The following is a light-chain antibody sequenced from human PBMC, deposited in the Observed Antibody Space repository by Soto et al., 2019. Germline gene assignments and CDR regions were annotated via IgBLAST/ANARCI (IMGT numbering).Light chain of an antibody. CDR3: QLYKDWPLT. V-gene: IGKV3-15*01. Sequence: IVMSQSPVALSVSPGERATRSCSASQRVSSHLASYQQKPRQAPSLLIYGAFTRATGVPARFSGTGSGTEFTLTITCLQSEDFAIYYSQLYKDWPLTFGQGTKVDIK. CDR2: GAF. CDR1: QRVSSH. J-gene: IGKJ1*01.